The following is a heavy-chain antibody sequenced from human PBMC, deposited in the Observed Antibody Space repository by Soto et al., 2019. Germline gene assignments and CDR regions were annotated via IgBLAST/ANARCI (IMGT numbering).Heavy chain of an antibody. Sequence: SETQYLTCTVSGGSTRSYDWSWVRRPPGKGLEWIGYIYYSGSTNYNPSLKSRVTISVDTSKNQFSLKLSSVTAADTAVYYCARRIRYSGSYLDAFDIWGQGTMVT. CDR1: GGSTRSYD. D-gene: IGHD1-26*01. V-gene: IGHV4-59*08. CDR2: IYYSGST. J-gene: IGHJ3*02. CDR3: ARRIRYSGSYLDAFDI.